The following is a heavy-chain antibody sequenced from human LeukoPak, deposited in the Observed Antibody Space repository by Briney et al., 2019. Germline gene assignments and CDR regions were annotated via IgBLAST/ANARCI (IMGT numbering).Heavy chain of an antibody. D-gene: IGHD4-4*01. CDR1: GFTFSSYG. J-gene: IGHJ3*02. CDR2: IWYDGSNK. Sequence: GGSLRLSCAASGFTFSSYGMHWVRQAPGKGLEWVAVIWYDGSNKYYADSVKGRFTISRDNSKNTLYLQMNSLRAEDTAVYYCARPSTTVITDAFDIWGQGTMVTVSS. CDR3: ARPSTTVITDAFDI. V-gene: IGHV3-33*01.